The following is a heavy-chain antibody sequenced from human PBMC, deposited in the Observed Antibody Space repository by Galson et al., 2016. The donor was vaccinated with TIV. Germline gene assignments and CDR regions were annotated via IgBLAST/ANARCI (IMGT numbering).Heavy chain of an antibody. D-gene: IGHD3-16*01. CDR1: GFTFSSRW. Sequence: SLILSCAASGFTFSSRWMNWVRQAPGKGLEWVAIIKQDGSEEHYVDSVKGRFTISRDNTKNSLYLQMNSLRAEDTAVYYCVRGAGWVFGYWGQGTLVTVSS. CDR3: VRGAGWVFGY. J-gene: IGHJ4*02. V-gene: IGHV3-7*04. CDR2: IKQDGSEE.